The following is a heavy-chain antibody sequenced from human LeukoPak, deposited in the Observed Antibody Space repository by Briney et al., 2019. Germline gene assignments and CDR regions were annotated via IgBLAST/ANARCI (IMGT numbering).Heavy chain of an antibody. CDR2: IYYSGST. J-gene: IGHJ5*02. V-gene: IGHV4-59*01. CDR1: GGXISSYY. CDR3: ARGQDYDFWSGYYYGWFDP. D-gene: IGHD3-3*01. Sequence: PSETLSLTCTVSGGXISSYYWSWIRQPPGKGLEWIGYIYYSGSTNYNPSLKSRVPISVDTSKNQFSLKLSSVTAADTAVYYCARGQDYDFWSGYYYGWFDPWGQGTLVTVSS.